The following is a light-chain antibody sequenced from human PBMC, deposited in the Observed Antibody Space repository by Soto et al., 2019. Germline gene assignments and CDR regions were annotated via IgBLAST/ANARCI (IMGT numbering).Light chain of an antibody. CDR1: QSVSSY. J-gene: IGKJ5*01. CDR2: DAS. V-gene: IGKV3-11*01. CDR3: QQRSNWPSIT. Sequence: EIVFTQSPATLSLSPWERATLSSRASQSVSSYLAWYQQKPGQAPRLLIYDASNRATGIPARFSGSGSGTDFTLTISSLEPEDFAVYYCQQRSNWPSITFGQGTRLEIK.